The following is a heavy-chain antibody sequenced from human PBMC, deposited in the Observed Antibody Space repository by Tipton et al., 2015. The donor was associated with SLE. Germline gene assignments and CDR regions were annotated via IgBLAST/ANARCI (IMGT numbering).Heavy chain of an antibody. J-gene: IGHJ4*02. V-gene: IGHV4-4*07. D-gene: IGHD6-19*01. CDR1: GGSISHYY. CDR3: AGVEGATKWRIPVAHFDH. CDR2: FYSIGST. Sequence: TLSLTCTVSGGSISHYYWGWIRQPAGKGLEWIGNFYSIGSTSYNPSLRSRVTLSVETSKNQVSLKLSSVIAAETAGYFCAGVEGATKWRIPVAHFDHWGPGILVTVSS.